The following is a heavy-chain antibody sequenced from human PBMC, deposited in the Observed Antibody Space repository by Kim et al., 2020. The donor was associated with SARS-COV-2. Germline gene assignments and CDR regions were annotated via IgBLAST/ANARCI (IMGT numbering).Heavy chain of an antibody. Sequence: GGSLRLSCAASGFTFSNYWMHWVRQAPGKGPVWVSRLNEDGSTTNYADSVKGRFTISRDNARNTLYLHMDSLRDEDTALYYCVRDLVGSDDLWGQGTLVT. CDR2: LNEDGSTT. J-gene: IGHJ5*02. CDR3: VRDLVGSDDL. CDR1: GFTFSNYW. V-gene: IGHV3-74*01. D-gene: IGHD5-12*01.